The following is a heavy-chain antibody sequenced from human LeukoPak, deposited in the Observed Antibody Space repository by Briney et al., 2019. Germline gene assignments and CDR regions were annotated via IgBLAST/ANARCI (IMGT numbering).Heavy chain of an antibody. CDR1: GYSFTSYW. Sequence: GESLKISCKGSGYSFTSYWIGWVRQMPGKGLGGMGIIYPGDSDTRYSPSFQGQVTISADKSISTAYLQWSSLKASDTAMYYCARFGVYGSSTSCWVDYWGQGTLVTVSS. CDR2: IYPGDSDT. D-gene: IGHD2-2*01. V-gene: IGHV5-51*01. CDR3: ARFGVYGSSTSCWVDY. J-gene: IGHJ4*02.